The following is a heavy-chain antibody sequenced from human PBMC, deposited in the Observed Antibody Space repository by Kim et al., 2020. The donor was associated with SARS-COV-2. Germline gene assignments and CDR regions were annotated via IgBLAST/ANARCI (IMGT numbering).Heavy chain of an antibody. D-gene: IGHD3-22*01. CDR3: AKRDGITMIVVVIYLHFDY. Sequence: GGSLRLSCAASGFTFSSYAMSWVRQAPGKGLEWVSAISGSGGSTYYADSVKGRFTITRDNSKNTLYLQMNSLRAEDTAVYYCAKRDGITMIVVVIYLHFDYWGQGTLVTVSS. CDR1: GFTFSSYA. CDR2: ISGSGGST. J-gene: IGHJ4*02. V-gene: IGHV3-23*01.